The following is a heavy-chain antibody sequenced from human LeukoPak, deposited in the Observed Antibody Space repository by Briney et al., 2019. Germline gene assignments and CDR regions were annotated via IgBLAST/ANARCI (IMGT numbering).Heavy chain of an antibody. V-gene: IGHV4-39*07. CDR1: GGSISSSSYY. Sequence: SETLSLTCTVSGGSISSSSYYWGWIRQPPGKGLEWIGSIYYSGSTYYNPSLKSRVTISVDTSKNQFSLKLSSVTAADTAVYYCARWGDGYNFSRRRNWFDPWGQGTLVTVSS. CDR2: IYYSGST. D-gene: IGHD5-24*01. CDR3: ARWGDGYNFSRRRNWFDP. J-gene: IGHJ5*02.